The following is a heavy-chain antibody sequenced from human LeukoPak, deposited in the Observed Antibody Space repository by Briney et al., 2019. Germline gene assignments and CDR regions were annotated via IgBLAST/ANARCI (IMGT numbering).Heavy chain of an antibody. D-gene: IGHD3-9*01. Sequence: PSETLSLTCTVSGGSISSYYWSWIRQPPGKGLEWIGYIYYSGSTNYNPSLKSRVTISVDTSKNQFSLKLSSVTAADTAVYYCASTQPRLYYDILTGYYPDAFDIWAKGQWSPSLQ. CDR2: IYYSGST. CDR1: GGSISSYY. CDR3: ASTQPRLYYDILTGYYPDAFDI. J-gene: IGHJ3*02. V-gene: IGHV4-59*01.